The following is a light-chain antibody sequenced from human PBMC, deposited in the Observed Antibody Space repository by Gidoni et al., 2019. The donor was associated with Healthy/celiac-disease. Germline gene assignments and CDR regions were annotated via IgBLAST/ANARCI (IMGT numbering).Light chain of an antibody. CDR3: HHYNNLWT. CDR1: QSIGSW. CDR2: KSS. V-gene: IGKV1-5*03. J-gene: IGKJ1*01. Sequence: DIQMTQSPSTLSASGGDRVTITCRASQSIGSWLAWYQQKPGNAPNLLIYKSSNLEDGVPSRFSGSGSGTQFTLSISSLQPDDFATYHCHHYNNLWTFXQXTKVEI.